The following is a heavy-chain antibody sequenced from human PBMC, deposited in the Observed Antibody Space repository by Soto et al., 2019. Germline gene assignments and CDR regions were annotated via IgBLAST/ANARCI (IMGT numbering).Heavy chain of an antibody. J-gene: IGHJ4*02. D-gene: IGHD2-8*01. CDR2: ISTSSTTI. V-gene: IGHV3-48*01. CDR3: VMGYYFDY. Sequence: EVRLVESGGGLVQPGGSLRLSCAASGLTFSSYSMNWVRQAPGKGLEWVSDISTSSTTIRYADSVKGRFTISRDNAKNSLYLQMNSLRAEDTAVYYCVMGYYFDYWGQGTLVTVSS. CDR1: GLTFSSYS.